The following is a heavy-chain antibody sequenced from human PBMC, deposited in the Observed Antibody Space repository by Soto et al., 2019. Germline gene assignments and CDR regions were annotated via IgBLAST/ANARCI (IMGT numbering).Heavy chain of an antibody. J-gene: IGHJ3*02. CDR2: ISYDGSNK. V-gene: IGHV3-30-3*01. CDR1: GFTFSSYA. D-gene: IGHD2-2*01. CDR3: ARVPAAIDAFDI. Sequence: GGSLRLSCAASGFTFSSYAMHWVRQAPGKGLEWVAVISYDGSNKYYADSMKGRFTISRDNSKNTLYLQMNSLRAEDTAVYYCARVPAAIDAFDIWGQGTMVTVSS.